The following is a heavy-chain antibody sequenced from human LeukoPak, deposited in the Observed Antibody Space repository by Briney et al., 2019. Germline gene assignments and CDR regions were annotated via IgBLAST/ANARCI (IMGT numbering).Heavy chain of an antibody. CDR2: ISGSGGST. CDR3: AKDPGTFGGVLVLYYFDY. V-gene: IGHV3-23*01. J-gene: IGHJ4*02. Sequence: GGSLRLSCAASGFTFSSYAMSWVRQAPGKGLEWVSAISGSGGSTYYADSVKGRFTISRDNSKNTLYLQMNSLRAEDTAVYYCAKDPGTFGGVLVLYYFDYWGQGTLVTVSS. D-gene: IGHD3-16*02. CDR1: GFTFSSYA.